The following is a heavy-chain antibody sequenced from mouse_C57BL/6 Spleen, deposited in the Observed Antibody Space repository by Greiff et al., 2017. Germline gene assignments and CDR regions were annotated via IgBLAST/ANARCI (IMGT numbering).Heavy chain of an antibody. V-gene: IGHV1-55*01. CDR2: IYPGRGST. CDR1: GYTFTSYW. Sequence: QVQLQQPGAELVKPGASVKMSCKASGYTFTSYWITWVKPRPGPGLEWLGDIYPGRGSTNYHEKFKSKATLTVDPSSSTAYMQLSSLTSEDSAVYYCARWGPSSGYPWFAYWGQGTLVTVSA. CDR3: ARWGPSSGYPWFAY. D-gene: IGHD3-2*02. J-gene: IGHJ3*01.